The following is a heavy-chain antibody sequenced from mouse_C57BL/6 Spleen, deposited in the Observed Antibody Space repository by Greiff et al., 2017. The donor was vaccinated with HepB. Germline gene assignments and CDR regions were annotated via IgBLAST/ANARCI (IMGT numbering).Heavy chain of an antibody. CDR1: GYTFTDYY. Sequence: VQLQQSGPELVKPGASVKISCKASGYTFTDYYMNWVKQSHGKSLEWIGDINPNNGGTSYNQKFKGKATLTVDKSSSTAYMELRSLTSEDSAVYYCANNWDEFAYWGQGTLVTVSA. CDR2: INPNNGGT. V-gene: IGHV1-26*01. J-gene: IGHJ3*01. CDR3: ANNWDEFAY. D-gene: IGHD4-1*01.